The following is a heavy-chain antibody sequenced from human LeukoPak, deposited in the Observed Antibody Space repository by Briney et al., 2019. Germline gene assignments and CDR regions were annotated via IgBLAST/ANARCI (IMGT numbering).Heavy chain of an antibody. CDR2: IIPIFGTA. J-gene: IGHJ4*02. CDR1: GGTFSSYA. CDR3: ATRVGATTAFDY. V-gene: IGHV1-69*13. Sequence: ASVKVSCKASGGTFSSYAISWVRQAPGQGLEWMGGIIPIFGTANYAQKFQGRVTITADESTSTAYMELSSLRSEDTAVYYCATRVGATTAFDYWGQGTLVTVSS. D-gene: IGHD1-26*01.